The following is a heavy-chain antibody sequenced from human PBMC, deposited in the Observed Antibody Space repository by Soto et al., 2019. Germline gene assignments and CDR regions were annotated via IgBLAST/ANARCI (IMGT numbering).Heavy chain of an antibody. CDR1: CGSISSYY. CDR2: IYYSGST. D-gene: IGHD4-17*01. V-gene: IGHV4-59*01. CDR3: ARDENDYGTFNP. Sequence: SETLSLTCTVSCGSISSYYWSWIRQPPGKGLEWIGYIYYSGSTNYNPSLTIRVTISVETSKNQFSLKLSSVTAADPTVYYCARDENDYGTFNPGGQGTMVTAAS. J-gene: IGHJ5*02.